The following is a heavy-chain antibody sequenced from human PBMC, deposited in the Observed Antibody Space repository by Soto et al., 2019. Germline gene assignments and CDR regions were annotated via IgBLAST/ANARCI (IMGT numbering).Heavy chain of an antibody. CDR2: IYYSGST. J-gene: IGHJ3*02. CDR3: ARSSGWYSGDAFDI. Sequence: SETLSLTCTISGGSISSSSYYWGWIRQPPGKGLEWIGSIYYSGSTYYNPSLKSRVTISVDTSKNQFSLKLSSVTAADTAVYYCARSSGWYSGDAFDIWGQGTMVTVSS. D-gene: IGHD6-19*01. V-gene: IGHV4-39*01. CDR1: GGSISSSSYY.